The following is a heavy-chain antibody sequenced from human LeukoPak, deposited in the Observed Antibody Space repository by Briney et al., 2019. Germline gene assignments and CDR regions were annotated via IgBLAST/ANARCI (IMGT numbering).Heavy chain of an antibody. J-gene: IGHJ4*02. CDR3: ARAHNWKYGSFDF. CDR2: ISSSSSYI. Sequence: GGSLRLSCAASGFTFSSYSMNWVRQAPGKGLEWVSCISSSSSYIYYADSVKGRFTISRDNAKNSLYLQMNSLRAEDTAVYYCARAHNWKYGSFDFWGQGTLVAVSS. V-gene: IGHV3-21*01. CDR1: GFTFSSYS. D-gene: IGHD1-7*01.